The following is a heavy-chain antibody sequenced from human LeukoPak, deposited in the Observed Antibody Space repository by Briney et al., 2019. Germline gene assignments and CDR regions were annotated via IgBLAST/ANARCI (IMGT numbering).Heavy chain of an antibody. D-gene: IGHD6-19*01. CDR1: GFTFSSYE. CDR2: ISSSGSTI. J-gene: IGHJ5*02. V-gene: IGHV3-48*03. Sequence: PGGSLRLSCAASGFTFSSYEMNWFRQAPGKGLEWVSYISSSGSTIYYADSVKGRFTISRDNAKNSLYLQMNSLRAEDMAVYYCARDSGWYTWFDPWGQGTLVTVSS. CDR3: ARDSGWYTWFDP.